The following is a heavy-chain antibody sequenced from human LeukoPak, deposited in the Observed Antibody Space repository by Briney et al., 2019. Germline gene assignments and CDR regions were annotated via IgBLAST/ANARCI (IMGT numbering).Heavy chain of an antibody. CDR3: ARGGGTGSYYYYMDV. Sequence: SETQSLTCTVPGDSISSYYWSWIRQPPGKGLEWIGYIHYSGSTNYNPSLKSRVTISVDTSKNQFSLKLSSVTAADTAVYYCARGGGTGSYYYYMDVWGKGTTVTISS. CDR2: IHYSGST. V-gene: IGHV4-59*01. J-gene: IGHJ6*03. D-gene: IGHD3-16*01. CDR1: GDSISSYY.